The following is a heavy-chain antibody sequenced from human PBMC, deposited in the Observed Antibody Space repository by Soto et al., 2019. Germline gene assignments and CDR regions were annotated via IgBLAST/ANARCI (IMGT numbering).Heavy chain of an antibody. CDR3: ARDRGQQQLVWRYYYGMDV. CDR1: GFTFSSYA. CDR2: ISYDGSNK. V-gene: IGHV3-30-3*01. Sequence: GGSLRLSCAASGFTFSSYAMHWVRQAPGKGLEWVAVISYDGSNKYYADSVKGRFTISRGNSKNTLYLQMNSLRAEDTAVYYCARDRGQQQLVWRYYYGMDVWGQGTTVTVSS. J-gene: IGHJ6*02. D-gene: IGHD6-13*01.